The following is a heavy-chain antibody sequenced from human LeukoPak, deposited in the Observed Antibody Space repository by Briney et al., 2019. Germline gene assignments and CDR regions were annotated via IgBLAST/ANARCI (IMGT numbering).Heavy chain of an antibody. D-gene: IGHD3-22*01. CDR1: GFTFSTYG. CDR3: AKDGITMIPS. CDR2: ISYDGSNK. J-gene: IGHJ4*02. V-gene: IGHV3-30*18. Sequence: PGGSLRLSCAASGFTFSTYGMHWVRQAPGKGLEWVAVISYDGSNKYYADSVKGRFTISRDNSKNTLYLQMNSLRAEDTAVYYCAKDGITMIPSWGQGTLVTVSS.